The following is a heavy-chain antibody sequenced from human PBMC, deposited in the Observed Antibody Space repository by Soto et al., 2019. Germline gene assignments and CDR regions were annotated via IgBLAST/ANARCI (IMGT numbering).Heavy chain of an antibody. J-gene: IGHJ6*02. CDR3: APPDVSVVVAEGNLYGRDV. CDR2: IIPVFDST. Sequence: QVQLVQSGAEVKKPGSSVKVSCKASGGTFSTYAISWVRQAPGQGLEWMGVIIPVFDSTNYAQKFQDRVTITAAESTNTAYMGLSGLRSADTAVCSCAPPDVSVVVAEGNLYGRDVWGQGTTVTVSS. CDR1: GGTFSTYA. D-gene: IGHD2-15*01. V-gene: IGHV1-69*13.